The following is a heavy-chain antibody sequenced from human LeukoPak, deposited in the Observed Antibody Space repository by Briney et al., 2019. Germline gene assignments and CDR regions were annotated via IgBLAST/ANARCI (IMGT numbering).Heavy chain of an antibody. D-gene: IGHD6-25*01. V-gene: IGHV4-59*08. CDR3: ARHTRKGAAEVMDF. J-gene: IGHJ4*02. CDR1: GGSISGYY. CDR2: IHYSGNT. Sequence: SETLSLTCTVSGGSISGYYWSWIRQPREKGLEWIAYIHYSGNTNYNPSLKNRVTVSVDTSKTQFSLRLSSVTAADTAVYYCARHTRKGAAEVMDFWGQGTLVTVSS.